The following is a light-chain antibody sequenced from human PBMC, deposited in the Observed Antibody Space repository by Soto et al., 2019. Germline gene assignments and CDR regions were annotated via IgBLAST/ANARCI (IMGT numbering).Light chain of an antibody. CDR3: QQYAASPRT. V-gene: IGKV3-20*01. CDR2: GAS. CDR1: QSVNDNY. Sequence: EIVLTQSPGTLFLSPRERATLSCRASQSVNDNYLAWYQHKPGQAPRLLIYGASSRAPGIPDRFSGSGSGTDFTLTISRLEPEDFAIYYCQQYAASPRTFGQGTQVEVK. J-gene: IGKJ1*01.